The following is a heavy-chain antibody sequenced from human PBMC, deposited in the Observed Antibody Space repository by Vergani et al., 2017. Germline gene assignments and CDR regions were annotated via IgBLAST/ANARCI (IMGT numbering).Heavy chain of an antibody. D-gene: IGHD7-27*01. J-gene: IGHJ4*02. CDR2: IDWDDDK. V-gene: IGHV2-70*04. CDR1: GFSLSTSRMR. CDR3: ARSSNWGSTGFDY. Sequence: QVTLQESGPALVKPTQTLTLTCTFSGFSLSTSRMRVSWIRQPPGKALEWLARIDWDDDKFYSTSLKTRLTISKDTSKNQVVLTMTNMDPVDTATYYCARSSNWGSTGFDYWGQGTLVTVSS.